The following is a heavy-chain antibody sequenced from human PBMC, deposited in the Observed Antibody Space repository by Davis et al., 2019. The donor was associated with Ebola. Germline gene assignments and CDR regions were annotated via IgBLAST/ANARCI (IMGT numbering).Heavy chain of an antibody. V-gene: IGHV3-74*01. D-gene: IGHD4-11*01. Sequence: PGGSLRLSCAASGFTFSSYWMHWVRQAPGKGLVWVSRINSDGSSTSYADSVKGRFTISRDNAKNTLYLQMNSLRAEDTAVYYCARALTTGATSYYYYGMDVWGQGTTVTVS. CDR1: GFTFSSYW. CDR3: ARALTTGATSYYYYGMDV. CDR2: INSDGSST. J-gene: IGHJ6*02.